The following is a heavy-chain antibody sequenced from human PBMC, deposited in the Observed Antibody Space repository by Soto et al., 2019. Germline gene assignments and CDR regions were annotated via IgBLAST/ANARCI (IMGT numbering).Heavy chain of an antibody. CDR2: IYYSGST. J-gene: IGHJ4*02. CDR1: GGSISSSDYY. D-gene: IGHD5-18*01. Sequence: QLQLQESGPGLVKPSETLSLTCTVSGGSISSSDYYWGWIRQPPGKGLEWIGSIYYSGSTYYNPSLKSRVTISVDTSKNQFSLKLSSVTAADTAVYYCARHEGWSYGYSGYWGQGTLVTVSS. CDR3: ARHEGWSYGYSGY. V-gene: IGHV4-39*01.